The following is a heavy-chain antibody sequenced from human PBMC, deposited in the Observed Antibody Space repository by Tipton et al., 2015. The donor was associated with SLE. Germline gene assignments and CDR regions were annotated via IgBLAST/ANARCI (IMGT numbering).Heavy chain of an antibody. CDR1: GGSISSYY. Sequence: TLSLTCTVSGGSISSYYWSWIRQPPGKGLEWIGYIYYTGNTNYNPSLKSRVTISVDRSKNQFSLKLSSVTAADTAVYYCARGDWNDFYYYGMDVWGQGTRVTVSS. D-gene: IGHD1-1*01. V-gene: IGHV4-59*12. CDR2: IYYTGNT. CDR3: ARGDWNDFYYYGMDV. J-gene: IGHJ6*02.